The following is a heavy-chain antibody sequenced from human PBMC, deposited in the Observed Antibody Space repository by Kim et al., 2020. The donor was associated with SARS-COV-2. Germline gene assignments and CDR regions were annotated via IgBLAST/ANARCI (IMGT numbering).Heavy chain of an antibody. Sequence: GSTNYKPSLKSRVTIFVDKSKNQVSLNLSSVTAADTAMYYCAREGANWFDPWGQGTLVTVSS. V-gene: IGHV4-34*01. CDR3: AREGANWFDP. J-gene: IGHJ5*02. CDR2: GST.